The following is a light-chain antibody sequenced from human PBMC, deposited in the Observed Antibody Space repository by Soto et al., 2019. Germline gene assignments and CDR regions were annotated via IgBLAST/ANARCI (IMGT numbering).Light chain of an antibody. CDR2: SAS. CDR3: QQYAGSPRT. V-gene: IGKV3-20*01. Sequence: IVFTQSLGTLSLSPGERGTLSCRASQNLGTLYLAWFQQKSGQAPRLLIYSASRRATGIPDRFTGSGSGTDFTLTINRVEPEDFAVYFCQQYAGSPRTFGQGTKVDIK. CDR1: QNLGTLY. J-gene: IGKJ1*01.